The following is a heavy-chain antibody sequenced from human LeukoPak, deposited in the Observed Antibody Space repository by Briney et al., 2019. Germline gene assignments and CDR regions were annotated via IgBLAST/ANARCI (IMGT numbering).Heavy chain of an antibody. V-gene: IGHV4-59*11. CDR3: ASVSKYDSSGYFAY. Sequence: PSETLSLTCTVSDDSMSGHYWSWIRQPPGKGLEWIGYIYYSGSTNYNPSLKSRVTISVDTSKNQFSLKLSSVTAADTAVYYCASVSKYDSSGYFAYWGQGTLVTVSS. J-gene: IGHJ4*02. CDR2: IYYSGST. CDR1: DDSMSGHY. D-gene: IGHD3-22*01.